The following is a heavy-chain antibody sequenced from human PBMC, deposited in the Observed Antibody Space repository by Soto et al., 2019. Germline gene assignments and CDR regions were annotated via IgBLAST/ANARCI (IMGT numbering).Heavy chain of an antibody. V-gene: IGHV1-3*01. CDR3: ARRPWSGYSDFGY. D-gene: IGHD3-3*01. Sequence: ASVKVSCKASGYTFTSYAMHWVRQAPGQRLEWMGWINAGNGNTKYSQKFQGRVTITRDTSASTAYMELSSLRSEDTAAYYCARRPWSGYSDFGYWGQGTLVTVSS. J-gene: IGHJ4*02. CDR1: GYTFTSYA. CDR2: INAGNGNT.